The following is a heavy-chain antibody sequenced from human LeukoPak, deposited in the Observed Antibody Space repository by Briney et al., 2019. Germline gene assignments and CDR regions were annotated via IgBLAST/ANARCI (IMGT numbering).Heavy chain of an antibody. J-gene: IGHJ4*02. Sequence: GGSLRLSCAASGFTFSSYWMSWVRQAPGKGLEWVANIKQDGSEKFYVDSVKGRFTISRDNAKNSLYLQMNSLRAEDTAVYYCARGLRGYSYGYYFDYWGQGTLVTVSS. CDR1: GFTFSSYW. V-gene: IGHV3-7*01. CDR2: IKQDGSEK. CDR3: ARGLRGYSYGYYFDY. D-gene: IGHD5-18*01.